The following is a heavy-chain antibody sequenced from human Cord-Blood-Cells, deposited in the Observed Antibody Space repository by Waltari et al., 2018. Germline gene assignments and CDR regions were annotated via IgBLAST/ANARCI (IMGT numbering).Heavy chain of an antibody. CDR2: ISPILGRA. CDR3: ARGGYCSSTSCYNWFDP. Sequence: QVQLVQSGAEVKKPGSSVKVSCKASGGTFSSYALSWVRQAPGQGLEWMEKISPILGRANYEQKFQGRVTITADKSTSTAYMELSSLRSEDTAVYYCARGGYCSSTSCYNWFDPWGQGTLVTVSS. V-gene: IGHV1-69*09. J-gene: IGHJ5*02. CDR1: GGTFSSYA. D-gene: IGHD2-2*01.